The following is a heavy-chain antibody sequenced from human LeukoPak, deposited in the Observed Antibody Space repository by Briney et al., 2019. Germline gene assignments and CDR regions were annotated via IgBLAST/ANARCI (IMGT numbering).Heavy chain of an antibody. CDR1: GGSIDSSSYF. V-gene: IGHV4-39*01. D-gene: IGHD2-8*01. CDR2: IYYRGNT. J-gene: IGHJ4*02. Sequence: SETLSLTCTVSGGSIDSSSYFWGWIRQPPGEGLEWLGTIYYRGNTYYNPSLKSRVTISVDTSKNQFSLKLSSVTAADTAVYCCATHQMGFVEYWGQGTLVTVSS. CDR3: ATHQMGFVEY.